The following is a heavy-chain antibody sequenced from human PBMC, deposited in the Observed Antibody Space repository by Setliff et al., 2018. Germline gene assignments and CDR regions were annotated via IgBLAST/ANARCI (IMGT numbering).Heavy chain of an antibody. Sequence: SETLSLTCTVSGGSISSGSYYWSWIRQPAGKGLEWIGRIYSSGSTKYNPSLKSRVAISGDTSKNQFSLKLSSVTAADTAVYYCARLGGSSGSGGFYYYYYYMDVWGKGTTVTVSS. CDR3: ARLGGSSGSGGFYYYYYYMDV. V-gene: IGHV4-61*02. CDR2: IYSSGST. CDR1: GGSISSGSYY. D-gene: IGHD3-22*01. J-gene: IGHJ6*03.